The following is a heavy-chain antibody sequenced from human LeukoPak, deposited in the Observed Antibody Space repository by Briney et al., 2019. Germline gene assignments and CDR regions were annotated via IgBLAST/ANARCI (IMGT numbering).Heavy chain of an antibody. Sequence: CTFSGFSFRSYAISWVRQAPGQGLEWMGGIIPIIGTANYAQKFQGRVTITADESTSTAYMELSSLRSEDTAVYYCARERRRDFWSGYYRGGPYYYYGMDVWGQGTTVTVSS. CDR3: ARERRRDFWSGYYRGGPYYYYGMDV. CDR1: GFSFRSYA. J-gene: IGHJ6*02. D-gene: IGHD3-3*01. V-gene: IGHV1-69*01. CDR2: IIPIIGTA.